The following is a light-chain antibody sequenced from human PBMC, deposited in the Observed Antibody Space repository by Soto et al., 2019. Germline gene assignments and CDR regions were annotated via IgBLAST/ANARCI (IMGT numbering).Light chain of an antibody. CDR3: QQFNSYPRT. J-gene: IGKJ1*01. V-gene: IGKV1-9*01. Sequence: DIPLTQSPSFLSASEGDRVTIACRASQGIGNLLAWYQQKPGKGPKLLICFASTLQSGVPSRFIGSGSGTEFTLTISSLQPEDFGTYYCQQFNSYPRTFGQGTKVEIK. CDR2: FAS. CDR1: QGIGNL.